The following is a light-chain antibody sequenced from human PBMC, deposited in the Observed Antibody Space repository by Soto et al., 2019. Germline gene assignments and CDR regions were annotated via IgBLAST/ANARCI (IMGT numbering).Light chain of an antibody. CDR2: GAS. J-gene: IGKJ1*01. Sequence: EIRMTQSPATLSVSPGERATLSCRASQSVSSNLAWYQQKPGQAPRLLIYGASTRATGIPARFSGSGSGTEFTLTISSLQSEDFAVYYCQQYNNWPSWTFGQGTKVDI. CDR3: QQYNNWPSWT. CDR1: QSVSSN. V-gene: IGKV3-15*01.